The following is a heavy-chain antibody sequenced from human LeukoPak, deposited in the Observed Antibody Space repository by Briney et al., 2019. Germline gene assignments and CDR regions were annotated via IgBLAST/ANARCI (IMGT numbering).Heavy chain of an antibody. CDR1: GFTFSDYY. CDR3: ARIRVRGVGIDY. J-gene: IGHJ4*02. CDR2: TSSGGSTI. V-gene: IGHV3-11*04. D-gene: IGHD3-10*01. Sequence: GGSLRLSCAASGFTFSDYYMSWIRQAPGKGLEWVSYTSSGGSTIYYADSVKGRFTISRDNAKNSLYLQMNSLRAEDTAVYYCARIRVRGVGIDYWGQGTLVTVSS.